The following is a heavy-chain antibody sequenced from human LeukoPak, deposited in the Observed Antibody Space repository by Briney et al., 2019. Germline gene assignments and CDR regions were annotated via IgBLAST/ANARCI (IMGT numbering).Heavy chain of an antibody. CDR2: INHSGST. V-gene: IGHV4-34*01. CDR1: GGSFSGYY. D-gene: IGHD6-19*01. J-gene: IGHJ4*02. Sequence: SETLSLTCAVYGGSFSGYYWSWIRQPPGKGLEWIGEINHSGSTNYNPSLKSRVTISVDTSKNQFSLKLSSVTAADTAVYYCARLRGPGIAVAGTFDYRGQGTLVTVSS. CDR3: ARLRGPGIAVAGTFDY.